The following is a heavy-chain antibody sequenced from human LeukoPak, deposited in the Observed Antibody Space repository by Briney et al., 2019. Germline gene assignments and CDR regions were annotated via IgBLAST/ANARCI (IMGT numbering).Heavy chain of an antibody. CDR2: IYPGDSDT. V-gene: IGHV5-51*01. J-gene: IGHJ4*02. Sequence: GESLKISCKVSGYRFTTYWIGWVRQMPGKGLEWMGIIYPGDSDTRYSPSFQGQVTISADKSITTTYLQWSSLKASDTAMYYCARHRSSGSWEPFDYWGQGTLVTVSS. D-gene: IGHD2-15*01. CDR1: GYRFTTYW. CDR3: ARHRSSGSWEPFDY.